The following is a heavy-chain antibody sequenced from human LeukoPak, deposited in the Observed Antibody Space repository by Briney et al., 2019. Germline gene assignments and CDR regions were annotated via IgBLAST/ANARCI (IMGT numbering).Heavy chain of an antibody. CDR2: IYHSGST. CDR3: AREGRQQLVLVDP. Sequence: KPSETLSPTCAVSGYSISSGYYWGWVRQPPGEGLEWIGSIYHSGSTYYNPSLKSRVTISVDTSKNQFSLKLSSVTAADTAVYYCAREGRQQLVLVDPWGQGTLVTVSS. V-gene: IGHV4-38-2*02. D-gene: IGHD6-13*01. CDR1: GYSISSGYY. J-gene: IGHJ5*02.